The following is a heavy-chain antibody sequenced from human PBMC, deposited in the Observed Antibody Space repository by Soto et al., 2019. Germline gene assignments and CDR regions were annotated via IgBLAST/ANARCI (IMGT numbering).Heavy chain of an antibody. CDR3: ARVGMSYDARNFDY. CDR2: IYSGGST. CDR1: GFTVSSNY. J-gene: IGHJ4*02. D-gene: IGHD5-12*01. Sequence: TGGSLRLSCAASGFTVSSNYMSWVRQAPGKGLEWVSVIYSGGSTYYADSVKGRFTISRDNSKNTLYLQMNSLRAEDTAVYYCARVGMSYDARNFDYWGQGTLVTVSS. V-gene: IGHV3-66*01.